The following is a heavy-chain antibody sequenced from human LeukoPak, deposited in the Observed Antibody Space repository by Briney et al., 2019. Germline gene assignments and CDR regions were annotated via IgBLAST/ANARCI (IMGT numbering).Heavy chain of an antibody. J-gene: IGHJ4*02. CDR3: ARVKKLMPEFEF. Sequence: GASVKVSCKASGYTFIDFYIHWVRQALGQGLEWMGWINPNSGAIKYSQKFQGRVSMTRDTSISTAYMDLSSLRSDDTAVYYCARVKKLMPEFEFWGQGTLVTVSS. D-gene: IGHD2-2*01. V-gene: IGHV1-2*02. CDR1: GYTFIDFY. CDR2: INPNSGAI.